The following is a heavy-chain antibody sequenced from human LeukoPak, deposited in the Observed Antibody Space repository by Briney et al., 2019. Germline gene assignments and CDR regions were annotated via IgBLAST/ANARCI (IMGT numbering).Heavy chain of an antibody. CDR3: ARSVWYGSGSYMLDLRTYYYYGMDV. CDR2: IIPIFGTA. V-gene: IGHV1-69*01. J-gene: IGHJ6*04. D-gene: IGHD3-10*01. CDR1: GGTFSSYA. Sequence: AASVKVSCKASGGTFSSYAISWVRQAPGQGLEWMGGIIPIFGTADYAQKFQGRVTITADESTSTAYMELSSLRSEDTAVYYCARSVWYGSGSYMLDLRTYYYYGMDVWGKGTTVTVSS.